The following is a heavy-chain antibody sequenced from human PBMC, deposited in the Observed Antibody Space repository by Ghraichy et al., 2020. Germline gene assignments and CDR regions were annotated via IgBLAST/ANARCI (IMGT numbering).Heavy chain of an antibody. CDR1: GYRFTNYW. Sequence: GESLNISCKGSGYRFTNYWIGWVRQMPGKGLEWMGIIYPGDSDTKYSPSYQSQVTISADKSISTAYLQWSSLKASDPDMYYCARLVDSSSPFDYWGQGTLVTVSS. D-gene: IGHD6-6*01. CDR2: IYPGDSDT. CDR3: ARLVDSSSPFDY. V-gene: IGHV5-51*01. J-gene: IGHJ4*02.